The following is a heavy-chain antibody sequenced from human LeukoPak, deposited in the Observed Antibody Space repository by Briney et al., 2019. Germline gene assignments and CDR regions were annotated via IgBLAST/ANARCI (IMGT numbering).Heavy chain of an antibody. Sequence: PSETLSLTCAVYGGSFSGYYWSWIRQPPGKGLEWIGEINHSGSTNYNPSLKSRVTISVDTSKNQFSLKLSSVTAADTAVYYCARVGGYCSGGSCYQNWFDPWGQGTLVTVSS. V-gene: IGHV4-34*01. CDR2: INHSGST. D-gene: IGHD2-15*01. J-gene: IGHJ5*02. CDR1: GGSFSGYY. CDR3: ARVGGYCSGGSCYQNWFDP.